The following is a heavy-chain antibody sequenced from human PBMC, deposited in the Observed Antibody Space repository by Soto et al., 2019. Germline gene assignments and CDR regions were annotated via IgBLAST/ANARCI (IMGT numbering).Heavy chain of an antibody. D-gene: IGHD1-26*01. V-gene: IGHV3-9*01. Sequence: EAQLVESGGGLVQPGRSLRLSCAASGFIFDDYTMHWVRQVPGKGLEWVSGISWNSVSVKYADSVKGRFTVSRDNAKSSVFLQMNSLRSEDTALYYCAKDRGAGSTSSLGLDVWGQGTTVIVSS. CDR2: ISWNSVSV. J-gene: IGHJ6*02. CDR1: GFIFDDYT. CDR3: AKDRGAGSTSSLGLDV.